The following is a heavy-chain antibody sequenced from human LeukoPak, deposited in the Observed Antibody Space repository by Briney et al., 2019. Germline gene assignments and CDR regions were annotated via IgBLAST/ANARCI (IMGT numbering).Heavy chain of an antibody. CDR3: AGTWSFDY. V-gene: IGHV3-74*01. CDR2: ISGDGTTT. D-gene: IGHD2-15*01. J-gene: IGHJ4*02. Sequence: GGSLRLSCAVSGFTFSNDWMHWVRQAPGKGLLWVPRISGDGTTTNYADSVKGRFTISRDNAKNTLYLQMDSLRAEDTAVYYCAGTWSFDYWGQGTLVTVSS. CDR1: GFTFSNDW.